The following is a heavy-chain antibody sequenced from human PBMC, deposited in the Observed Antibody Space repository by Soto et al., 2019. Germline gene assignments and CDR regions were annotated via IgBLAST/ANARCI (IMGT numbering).Heavy chain of an antibody. Sequence: ASVKVSCKASGYTFTSYGISWVRQAPGQGLEWMGWISAYNGNTNYAQKLQGRVTMTTDTSTSTAYMELRSLRSDDTAVYYCARAFHSSGWYEYYFDYWGQGTLVTVSS. CDR1: GYTFTSYG. CDR3: ARAFHSSGWYEYYFDY. D-gene: IGHD6-19*01. J-gene: IGHJ4*02. CDR2: ISAYNGNT. V-gene: IGHV1-18*01.